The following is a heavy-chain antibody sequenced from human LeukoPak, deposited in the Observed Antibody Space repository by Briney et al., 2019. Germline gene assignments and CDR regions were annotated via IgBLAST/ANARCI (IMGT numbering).Heavy chain of an antibody. CDR3: ARLFGGVTTFDY. Sequence: GESLRLSCAASGFIFGGYWMSWVRLGPGKGLEWVASIQPDGGVGRYVDSVKGRFTISRDNVKSSVSLQMNSLRAEDTAAYYCARLFGGVTTFDYWGQGALVTVSS. V-gene: IGHV3-7*01. CDR2: IQPDGGVG. CDR1: GFIFGGYW. J-gene: IGHJ4*02. D-gene: IGHD3-10*01.